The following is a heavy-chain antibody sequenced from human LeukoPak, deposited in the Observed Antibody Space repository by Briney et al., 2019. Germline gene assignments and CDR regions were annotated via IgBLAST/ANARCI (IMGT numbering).Heavy chain of an antibody. D-gene: IGHD4-17*01. Sequence: PSETLSLTCAVSGVSISDTKWWGWVRQPPGKGLEWIGEIFQSGSTNYNPSLKSRVTISVDKSKNQFSLKLSSVTAADTAVYYCARVPAFYYGDYWTSSNYFDYWGQGTLVTVSS. J-gene: IGHJ4*02. CDR1: GVSISDTKW. V-gene: IGHV4-4*02. CDR2: IFQSGST. CDR3: ARVPAFYYGDYWTSSNYFDY.